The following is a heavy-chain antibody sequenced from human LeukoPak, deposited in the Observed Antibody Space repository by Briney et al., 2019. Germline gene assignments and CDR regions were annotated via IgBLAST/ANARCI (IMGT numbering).Heavy chain of an antibody. CDR1: GFTFSSYS. D-gene: IGHD3-22*01. J-gene: IGHJ4*02. Sequence: PGGSLRLSCAASGFTFSSYSMNWVRQAPGKGLEWISYISSSSSTVYYADSVKGRFTISRDNAKNSLYLQMNSLRDEDTAVYYCARDFGYCDSSVYDYWGQGTLVTVSS. CDR3: ARDFGYCDSSVYDY. V-gene: IGHV3-48*02. CDR2: ISSSSSTV.